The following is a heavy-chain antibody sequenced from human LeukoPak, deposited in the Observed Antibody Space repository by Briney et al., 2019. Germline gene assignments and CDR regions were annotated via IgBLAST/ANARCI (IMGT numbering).Heavy chain of an antibody. CDR2: IKPDGSEK. J-gene: IGHJ6*03. CDR1: GFTFSSYW. V-gene: IGHV3-7*01. Sequence: PGRSLRLSCAASGFTFSSYWMSWVRQAPGKGLERVADIKPDGSEKYYVDSVKGRFTISRDNAKNSLYLQMNSLRAEDTAVYYCASNSNWGLPYYYYYYYYMDVWGKGTTVTVSS. CDR3: ASNSNWGLPYYYYYYYYMDV. D-gene: IGHD7-27*01.